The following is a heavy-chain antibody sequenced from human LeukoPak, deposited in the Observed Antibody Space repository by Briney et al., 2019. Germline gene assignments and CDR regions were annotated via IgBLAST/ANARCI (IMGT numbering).Heavy chain of an antibody. J-gene: IGHJ4*02. CDR1: GFTFSSYW. D-gene: IGHD5-24*01. CDR3: ASGVEMATTYYFDY. CDR2: ISSGSSYI. Sequence: GGSLRLSCAASGFTFSSYWMNWVRQAPGKGLEWVSSISSGSSYISYADSVKGRFTISRDNAKNSLYLQMNSLRVEDTSVYYCASGVEMATTYYFDYWGQGTLVTVSS. V-gene: IGHV3-21*01.